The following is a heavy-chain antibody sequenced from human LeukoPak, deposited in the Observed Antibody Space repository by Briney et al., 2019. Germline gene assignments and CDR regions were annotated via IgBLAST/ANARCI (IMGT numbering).Heavy chain of an antibody. Sequence: GGSLRLSCAASGFTFSDHYMDWVRQAPGKGLEWVGRTRNKANSYTTEYAASVKGRFTISRDDSKNSLYLQMNSLKTEDTAVYYCARVGAVAEFDYWGQGTLVTVSS. J-gene: IGHJ4*02. CDR3: ARVGAVAEFDY. V-gene: IGHV3-72*01. CDR1: GFTFSDHY. CDR2: TRNKANSYTT. D-gene: IGHD6-13*01.